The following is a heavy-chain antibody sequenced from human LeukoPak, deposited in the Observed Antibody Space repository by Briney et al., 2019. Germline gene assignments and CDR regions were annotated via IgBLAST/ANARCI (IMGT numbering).Heavy chain of an antibody. CDR1: GGSFSGYY. CDR3: ARDQRGVRGVSYGGYYGMDV. CDR2: INHSGST. D-gene: IGHD3-10*01. J-gene: IGHJ6*02. Sequence: SETLSLNCAVYGGSFSGYYWSWIRQPPGKGLEWIGEINHSGSTNYNPSLKSRVTISVDTSKNRFSLKLSSVTAADTAVYYCARDQRGVRGVSYGGYYGMDVWGQRTTVTVSS. V-gene: IGHV4-34*01.